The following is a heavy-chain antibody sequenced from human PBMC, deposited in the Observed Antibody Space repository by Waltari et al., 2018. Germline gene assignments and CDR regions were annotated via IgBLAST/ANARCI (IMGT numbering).Heavy chain of an antibody. CDR1: GYSISSGYW. D-gene: IGHD1-26*01. Sequence: QVQLQESGPGLVKPPETLSLTCSVSGYSISSGYWWGWIRQPPGKGLEWIASIYYTSGYTQYTPSLRSRVTISSDTSKNQFSLRLTSVTAADTAVYYCANNEWGLPVSWGQGTLVTVSS. V-gene: IGHV4-38-2*01. CDR2: IYYTSGYT. CDR3: ANNEWGLPVS. J-gene: IGHJ5*02.